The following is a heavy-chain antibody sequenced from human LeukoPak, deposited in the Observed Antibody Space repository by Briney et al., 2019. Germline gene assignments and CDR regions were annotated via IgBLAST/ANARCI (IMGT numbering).Heavy chain of an antibody. CDR2: INHSGST. D-gene: IGHD1-26*01. CDR3: ARGRSGSRSGDEGGYYFDY. J-gene: IGHJ4*02. CDR1: GGSFSGYY. Sequence: TSETLSLTCAVYGGSFSGYYWSWIRQPPGKGLEWIGEINHSGSTNYNPSLKSRVTISVDTSKNQFSLKLSSVTAADTAVYYCARGRSGSRSGDEGGYYFDYWGQGTLVTVSS. V-gene: IGHV4-34*01.